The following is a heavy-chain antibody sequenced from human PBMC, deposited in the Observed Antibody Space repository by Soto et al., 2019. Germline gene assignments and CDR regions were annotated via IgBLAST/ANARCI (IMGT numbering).Heavy chain of an antibody. CDR1: GFTFGSYW. CDR2: INSDGSST. Sequence: GGSLRLSCAASGFTFGSYWMHWVGQAPGKGLVWVSRINSDGSSTSYADSVKGRFTISRDNAKNTLYLQMNSLRAEDTAVYYCARDAYSASYYDINYYYYYGMDVWGQGTTVTVSS. V-gene: IGHV3-74*01. CDR3: ARDAYSASYYDINYYYYYGMDV. J-gene: IGHJ6*02. D-gene: IGHD1-26*01.